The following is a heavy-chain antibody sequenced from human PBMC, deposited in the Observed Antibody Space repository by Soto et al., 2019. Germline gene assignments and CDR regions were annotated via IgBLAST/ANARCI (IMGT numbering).Heavy chain of an antibody. Sequence: ASVKVSCKASGYTFTSYAMHWVRQAPGQRLEWMGWINAGNGNTKYSQKFQGRVTITRDTSASTAYMELSSLRSEDTAVYYCARDRMVGVGTSFGQIVRSGRYGMDVWGQGTKVPVYS. CDR3: ARDRMVGVGTSFGQIVRSGRYGMDV. J-gene: IGHJ6*02. V-gene: IGHV1-3*01. D-gene: IGHD6-6*01. CDR1: GYTFTSYA. CDR2: INAGNGNT.